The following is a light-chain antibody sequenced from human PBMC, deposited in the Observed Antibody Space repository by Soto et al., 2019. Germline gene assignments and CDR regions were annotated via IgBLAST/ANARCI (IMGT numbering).Light chain of an antibody. CDR1: QSVGSY. CDR2: DAS. V-gene: IGKV3-11*01. J-gene: IGKJ2*01. Sequence: EIVLTQSPATLSLSPGERATLSCRASQSVGSYLGWYQHKPGQAPRLLIYDASNRAPGIPVRFSGSGSGTDFTLTICSLEPEDFAVYYCQQRSNWPRGTFGQGTKLEIK. CDR3: QQRSNWPRGT.